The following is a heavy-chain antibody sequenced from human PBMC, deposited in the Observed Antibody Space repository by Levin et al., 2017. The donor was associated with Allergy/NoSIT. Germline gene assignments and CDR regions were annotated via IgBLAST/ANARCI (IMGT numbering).Heavy chain of an antibody. Sequence: PGGSLRLSCAASGFTFSSYAMHWVRQAPGKGLEWVAVISYDGSNKYYADSVKGRFTISRDNSKNTLYLQMNSLRAEDTAVYYCARVTLRLAPYYYYGMDVWGQGTTVTVSS. D-gene: IGHD4-17*01. CDR1: GFTFSSYA. J-gene: IGHJ6*02. CDR2: ISYDGSNK. CDR3: ARVTLRLAPYYYYGMDV. V-gene: IGHV3-30*04.